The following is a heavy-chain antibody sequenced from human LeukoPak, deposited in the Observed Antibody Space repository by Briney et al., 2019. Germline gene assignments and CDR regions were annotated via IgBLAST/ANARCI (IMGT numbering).Heavy chain of an antibody. J-gene: IGHJ4*02. CDR1: GYSFTSYW. Sequence: GESLKISCKGSGYSFTSYWIGWVRQMPGKGLEWMGIIYPGDSDTRYSPSFQGQVTISADKSISTAYLQWSSLKASDTAMYYCARHFRYCSSTSCLNYFDYWGQGTLVTVSS. CDR2: IYPGDSDT. V-gene: IGHV5-51*01. CDR3: ARHFRYCSSTSCLNYFDY. D-gene: IGHD2-2*01.